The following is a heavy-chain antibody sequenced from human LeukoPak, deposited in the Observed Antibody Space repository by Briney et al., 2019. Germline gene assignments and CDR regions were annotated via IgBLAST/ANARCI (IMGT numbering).Heavy chain of an antibody. Sequence: GGSLRLSCAASGFTFSNAWMSWVRQAPGKGLEWVSVIYSGGSTYYADSVKGRFTISRDNSKNTLYLQMNSLRAEDTAVYYCARGTWQQLDLGYWGQGTLVTVSS. CDR2: IYSGGST. D-gene: IGHD6-13*01. CDR1: GFTFSNAW. CDR3: ARGTWQQLDLGY. V-gene: IGHV3-66*01. J-gene: IGHJ4*02.